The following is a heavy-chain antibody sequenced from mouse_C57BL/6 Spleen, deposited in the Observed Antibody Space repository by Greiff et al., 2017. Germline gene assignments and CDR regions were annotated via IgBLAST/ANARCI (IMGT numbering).Heavy chain of an antibody. V-gene: IGHV1-42*01. J-gene: IGHJ1*03. D-gene: IGHD1-1*01. CDR1: GYSFTGYY. CDR3: ARGHYYGSSYGYFDV. Sequence: EVQLQQSGPELVKPGASVKISCKASGYSFTGYYMNWVKQSPEKSLEWIGEINPSTGGTTYNQKFKAKATLTVDKSSSTAYMQLKSLTSEDSAVYYCARGHYYGSSYGYFDVWGTGTTVTVSS. CDR2: INPSTGGT.